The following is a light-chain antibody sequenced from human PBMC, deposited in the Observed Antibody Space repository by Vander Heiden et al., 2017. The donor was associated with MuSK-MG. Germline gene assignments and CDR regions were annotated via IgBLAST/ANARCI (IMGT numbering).Light chain of an antibody. CDR3: ESDHGTGSNFVVV. CDR2: VGTGVIVG. V-gene: IGLV9-49*03. J-gene: IGLJ1*01. CDR1: SGYNNYK. Sequence: QPALTQPPYAPASLGASVTLTCTLSSGYNNYKVDWYQQRPGKCPRYVMRVGTGVIVGSKGDGIPDRFSVLCSGLNRYLHIKNIQEEDESDYHCESDHGTGSNFVVVFGIGTKVTVL.